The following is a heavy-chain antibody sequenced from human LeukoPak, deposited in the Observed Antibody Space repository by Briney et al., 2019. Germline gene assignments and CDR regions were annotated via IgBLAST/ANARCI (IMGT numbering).Heavy chain of an antibody. J-gene: IGHJ6*03. Sequence: GESLKTFLRSSGYRFPSYWIAWVRQMPGKGLEWMGVVYPGGSDARYSPSIQGQVSVSADNSIPSAYLQWSRLKASNTAIYYCARHSKPPTYTSFNDYNNYYMDVWGKGTLVTVSS. V-gene: IGHV5-51*01. D-gene: IGHD2-2*01. CDR1: GYRFPSYW. CDR2: VYPGGSDA. CDR3: ARHSKPPTYTSFNDYNNYYMDV.